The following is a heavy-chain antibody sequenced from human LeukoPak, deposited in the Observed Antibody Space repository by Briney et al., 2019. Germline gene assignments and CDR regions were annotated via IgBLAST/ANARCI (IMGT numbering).Heavy chain of an antibody. CDR1: GFTLRSYD. V-gene: IGHV3-23*01. CDR2: TSGSGGNT. D-gene: IGHD5-12*01. Sequence: GGSLRLSCAASGFTLRSYDMSWVRQAPGKGLEWVAATSGSGGNTYYADSVKGRFTISRDNSKNTLYLQMNSLRAEDTAVYYCAKEYSGYDFDYWGQGTLVTVPS. J-gene: IGHJ4*02. CDR3: AKEYSGYDFDY.